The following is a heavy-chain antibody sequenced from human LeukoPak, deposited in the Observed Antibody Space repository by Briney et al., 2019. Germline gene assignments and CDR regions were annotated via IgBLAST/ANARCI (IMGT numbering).Heavy chain of an antibody. Sequence: ASVKVSCKSSGYTLISYGVSWVRQAPGQGLEWMGWTNPNSGETKFAQKFQGRVTMTRDTSISTVYMDLGGLRSDDTAVYYCARVLFNSGYDYWGQGSLVTVSS. V-gene: IGHV1-2*02. CDR3: ARVLFNSGYDY. D-gene: IGHD3-9*01. J-gene: IGHJ4*02. CDR2: TNPNSGET. CDR1: GYTLISYG.